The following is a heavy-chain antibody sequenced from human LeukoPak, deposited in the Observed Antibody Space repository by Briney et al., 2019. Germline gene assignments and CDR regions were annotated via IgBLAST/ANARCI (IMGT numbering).Heavy chain of an antibody. D-gene: IGHD3-22*01. Sequence: PSETLSLTCAVYGGSFSGYYWSWIRQPLGKGLEWIGEINHSGSTNYNPSLKSRVTISVDTSKNQFSLKLSSVTAADTAVYYCARDVGSSGYTDYWGQGTLVTVSS. V-gene: IGHV4-34*01. CDR3: ARDVGSSGYTDY. CDR2: INHSGST. CDR1: GGSFSGYY. J-gene: IGHJ4*02.